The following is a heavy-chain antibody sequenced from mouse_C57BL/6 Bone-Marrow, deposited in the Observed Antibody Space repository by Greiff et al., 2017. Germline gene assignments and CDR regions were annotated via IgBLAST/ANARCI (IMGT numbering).Heavy chain of an antibody. Sequence: QVQLQQPGAELVKPGASVKLSCKASGYTFTSYWMQWVKQRPGQGLEWIGEIDPSDSYTNYNQKFKGKATLTVDTSSSTAYMQLSSLTSEDSAVYYCARGGYDEGPFAYWGQGALVTVSA. CDR1: GYTFTSYW. CDR2: IDPSDSYT. CDR3: ARGGYDEGPFAY. D-gene: IGHD2-2*01. V-gene: IGHV1-50*01. J-gene: IGHJ3*01.